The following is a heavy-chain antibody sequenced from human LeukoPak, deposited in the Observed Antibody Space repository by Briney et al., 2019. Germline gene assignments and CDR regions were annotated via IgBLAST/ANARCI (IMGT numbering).Heavy chain of an antibody. V-gene: IGHV4-39*02. CDR1: GDSVSGDCLTTYY. CDR3: ARDMITFGGVIVLPFDY. D-gene: IGHD3-16*02. J-gene: IGHJ4*02. Sequence: PSETLSLTCTVSGDSVSGDCLTTYYWSWLRQPPGKGLEWIGNIYYSGSTYYNPSLKSRVTISVDTSKNQFSLKLSSVTAADTAVYYCARDMITFGGVIVLPFDYWGQGTLVTVSS. CDR2: IYYSGST.